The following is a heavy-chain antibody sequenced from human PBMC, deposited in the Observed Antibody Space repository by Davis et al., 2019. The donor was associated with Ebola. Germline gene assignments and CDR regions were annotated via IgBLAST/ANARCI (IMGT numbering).Heavy chain of an antibody. CDR1: GFTFSSYW. CDR3: ARVYCSGGSCYLDY. D-gene: IGHD2-15*01. J-gene: IGHJ4*02. Sequence: PGESLKISCAASGFTFSSYWMSWVRQAPGKGLEWVANIKQDGSEKYYVDSVKGRFTISRDNAKNSLYLQMNSLRAEDTAVYYCARVYCSGGSCYLDYWGQGTLVTVSS. V-gene: IGHV3-7*04. CDR2: IKQDGSEK.